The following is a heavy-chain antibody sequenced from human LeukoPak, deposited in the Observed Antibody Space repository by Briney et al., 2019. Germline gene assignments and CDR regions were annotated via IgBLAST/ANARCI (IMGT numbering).Heavy chain of an antibody. V-gene: IGHV1-69*13. Sequence: SVKVSCKASGYTFTSYDINWVRQAPGQGLEWMGGIIPIFGTANYAQKFQGRVTITADESTSTAYMELSSLRSEDTAVYYCARTSSGWYDNFDYWGQGTLVTVSS. J-gene: IGHJ4*02. CDR3: ARTSSGWYDNFDY. CDR2: IIPIFGTA. CDR1: GYTFTSYD. D-gene: IGHD6-19*01.